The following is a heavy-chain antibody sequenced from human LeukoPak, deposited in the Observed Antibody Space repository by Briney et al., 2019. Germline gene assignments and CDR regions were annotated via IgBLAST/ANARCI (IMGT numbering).Heavy chain of an antibody. Sequence: SETLSLTCTVSGGSISSGGYYWSWIRQHPGKGLEWIGYIYYSGSTYYNPSLKSRVTISVDTSKNQFSLKLSSVTAADTAVYYCARVNREIWEDSSGYSYFDYWGQGTLVTVSS. D-gene: IGHD3-22*01. J-gene: IGHJ4*02. CDR1: GGSISSGGYY. CDR3: ARVNREIWEDSSGYSYFDY. CDR2: IYYSGST. V-gene: IGHV4-31*03.